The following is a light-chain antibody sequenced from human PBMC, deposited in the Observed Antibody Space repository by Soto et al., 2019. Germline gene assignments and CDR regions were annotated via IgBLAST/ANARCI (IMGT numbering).Light chain of an antibody. CDR3: GSWDSSLSAYV. Sequence: QSVLTQPPSVSAAPGQKVTISCSGSSSNIGGNSVYWYEQLPGTAPTLLIYEDNKRPSAIPDRFSGSKSGTSDTLGITGFQTGDEADYYCGSWDSSLSAYVFGTGTKVTVL. CDR2: EDN. V-gene: IGLV1-51*01. CDR1: SSNIGGNS. J-gene: IGLJ1*01.